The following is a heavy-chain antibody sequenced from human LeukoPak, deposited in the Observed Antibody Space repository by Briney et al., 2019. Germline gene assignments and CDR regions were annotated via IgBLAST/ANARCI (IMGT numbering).Heavy chain of an antibody. CDR3: ARDEGGREDY. CDR2: ISYDGSNK. D-gene: IGHD3-16*01. V-gene: IGHV3-30*03. Sequence: GRSLRLSCAASGFTFSSYGMHWVRQAPGKGLEWVAVISYDGSNKYYADSVKGRFTISRDNSKNTLYLQMNSLRVEDTAVYYCARDEGGREDYWGQGTLVTVSS. CDR1: GFTFSSYG. J-gene: IGHJ4*02.